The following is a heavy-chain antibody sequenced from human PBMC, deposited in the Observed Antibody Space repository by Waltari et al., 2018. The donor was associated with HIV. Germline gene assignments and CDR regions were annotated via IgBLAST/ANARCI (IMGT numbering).Heavy chain of an antibody. V-gene: IGHV3-74*01. CDR3: VKDMFGEYDY. D-gene: IGHD3-10*02. CDR1: GFSISSYW. Sequence: EVQLVESGGGSVQPGGSLRLSCAASGFSISSYWMHWVRQTPGKGLVWVSRINEDGNRIDYACSVRGRFTISRDSAKNTLFLQMNSLRDEDTAMYYCVKDMFGEYDYWGQGALVTVSS. J-gene: IGHJ4*02. CDR2: INEDGNRI.